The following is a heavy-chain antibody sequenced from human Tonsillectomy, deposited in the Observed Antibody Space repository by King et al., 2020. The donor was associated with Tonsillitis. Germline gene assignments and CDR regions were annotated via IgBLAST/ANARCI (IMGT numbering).Heavy chain of an antibody. V-gene: IGHV3-23*04. CDR3: AKDRGTTTVTTVDY. Sequence: EVQLVESGGGLVQPGGSLRLSCAASGFTFSSYAMSWVRQAPGKGLEWVSTISGSGDTTYYADSVKGRFTISRDNSKNTLYLQMNSQRAEDTAVYYCAKDRGTTTVTTVDYWGQGTLVTVSS. D-gene: IGHD4-17*01. CDR1: GFTFSSYA. J-gene: IGHJ4*02. CDR2: ISGSGDTT.